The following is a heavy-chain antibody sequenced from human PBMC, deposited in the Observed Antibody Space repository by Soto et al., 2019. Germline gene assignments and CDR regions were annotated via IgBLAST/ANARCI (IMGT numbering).Heavy chain of an antibody. V-gene: IGHV3-33*01. CDR1: GFTFSSYG. CDR2: IWYDGSNK. Sequence: QVQLVESGGGVVQPGRSLRLSCAASGFTFSSYGMHWVRQAPGKGLEWVAVIWYDGSNKYYADSVKGRFTISRDNSKNTLYLQMNSLGAEETAVYYCARWGYYDILGGDAFDIWGQGTMVTVSS. J-gene: IGHJ3*02. CDR3: ARWGYYDILGGDAFDI. D-gene: IGHD3-9*01.